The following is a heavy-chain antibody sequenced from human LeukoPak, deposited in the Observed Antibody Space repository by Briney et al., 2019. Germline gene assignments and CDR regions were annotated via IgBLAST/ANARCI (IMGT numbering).Heavy chain of an antibody. J-gene: IGHJ4*02. Sequence: GGSLRLSCAASGFTFSSYAMHWVRQAPGKGLEWVAVISYDGSNKYYADSVKGRFTISRDNSKNTLYLQMNSLRAEDTAVYYCARDEPTVTTGPPVGSWGQGTLVTVSS. V-gene: IGHV3-30-3*01. CDR1: GFTFSSYA. D-gene: IGHD4-17*01. CDR3: ARDEPTVTTGPPVGS. CDR2: ISYDGSNK.